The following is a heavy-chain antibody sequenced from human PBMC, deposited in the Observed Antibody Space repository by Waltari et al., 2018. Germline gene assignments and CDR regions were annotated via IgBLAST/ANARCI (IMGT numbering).Heavy chain of an antibody. V-gene: IGHV3-53*01. CDR2: IYSGGST. J-gene: IGHJ4*02. D-gene: IGHD6-13*01. CDR3: ARPFSTFYSSPPGY. CDR1: GFTVSSNY. Sequence: EVQLVESGGGLLQPGGSLRLSCAASGFTVSSNYMTCVRQAPGKGLEWVSVIYSGGSTYYADSVKGRFTISRDNSKNTLYLQMNSLRAEDTAVYYCARPFSTFYSSPPGYWGQGTLVTVSS.